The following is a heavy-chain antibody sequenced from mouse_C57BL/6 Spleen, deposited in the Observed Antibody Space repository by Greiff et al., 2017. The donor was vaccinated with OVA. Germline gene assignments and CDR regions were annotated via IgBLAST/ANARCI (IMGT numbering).Heavy chain of an antibody. CDR2: IDPSDSYT. J-gene: IGHJ2*01. Sequence: VQLQQSGAELVKPGASVKLSCKASGYTFTSYWMQWVKQRPGQGLEWIGEIDPSDSYTNYNQKFKGKATLTVDTSSSTAYMQLSSLTSEDSAVYYCARKGFGTGAYFDYWGQGTTLTVSS. CDR3: ARKGFGTGAYFDY. V-gene: IGHV1-50*01. CDR1: GYTFTSYW. D-gene: IGHD3-1*01.